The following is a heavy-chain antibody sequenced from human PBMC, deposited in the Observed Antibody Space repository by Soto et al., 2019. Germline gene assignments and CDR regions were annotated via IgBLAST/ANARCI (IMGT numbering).Heavy chain of an antibody. CDR2: IGSRTSDT. V-gene: IGHV3-21*01. Sequence: GGSLRLSCAASGFTLSRHTMSWVRQAPGKGLEWVSFIGSRTSDTYYADSVKGRFTISRDNAKNSLYLDLTRLRAEDTAVYFCVRDYYDTSGYPNTFDMWGQGTMVTVSS. J-gene: IGHJ3*02. CDR3: VRDYYDTSGYPNTFDM. D-gene: IGHD3-22*01. CDR1: GFTLSRHT.